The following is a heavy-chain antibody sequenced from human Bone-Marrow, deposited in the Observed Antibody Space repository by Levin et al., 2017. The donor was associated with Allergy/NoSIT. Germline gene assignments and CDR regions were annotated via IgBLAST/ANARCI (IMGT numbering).Heavy chain of an antibody. CDR3: ARSVAGRGI. Sequence: VASVKVSCKASGYTFTNFDINWVRQASGQGLEWMGWMNPNTGNTAYAQKFQGRLSITTDNSISTAYMELNSLTSEDTAIYYCARSVAGRGIWGQGTEVTVSS. D-gene: IGHD6-19*01. V-gene: IGHV1-8*01. CDR2: MNPNTGNT. J-gene: IGHJ3*02. CDR1: GYTFTNFD.